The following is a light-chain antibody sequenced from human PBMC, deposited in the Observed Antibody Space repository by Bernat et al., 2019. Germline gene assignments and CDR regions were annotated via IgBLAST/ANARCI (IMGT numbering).Light chain of an antibody. CDR1: QCVSGNY. CDR2: GAS. J-gene: IGKJ1*01. Sequence: IVLTQSPGTLSLSPGERGTLSFRASQCVSGNYLAWYQQRPCQAPRLLIYGASSRATGIPDRFSGSGSGTDFTLTISRLEPEDFAVYYCQKYGSSPWTFGKGTKVEIK. V-gene: IGKV3-20*01. CDR3: QKYGSSPWT.